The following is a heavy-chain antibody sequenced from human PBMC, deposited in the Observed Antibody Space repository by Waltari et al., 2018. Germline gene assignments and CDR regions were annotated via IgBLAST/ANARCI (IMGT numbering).Heavy chain of an antibody. CDR3: ARTPQRGYYYDSSGPWEDY. D-gene: IGHD3-22*01. V-gene: IGHV1-69*01. Sequence: QVQLVQSGAEVKKPGSSVKVSCKASGGTFSSYAISWVRPAPGQGLEWMGGIIPIFGTANYAQKFQGRVTITADESTSTAYMELSSLRSEDTAVYYCARTPQRGYYYDSSGPWEDYWGQGTLVTVSS. CDR1: GGTFSSYA. J-gene: IGHJ4*02. CDR2: IIPIFGTA.